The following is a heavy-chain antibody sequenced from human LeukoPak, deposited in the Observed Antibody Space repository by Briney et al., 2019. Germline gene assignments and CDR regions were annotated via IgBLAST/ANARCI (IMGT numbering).Heavy chain of an antibody. J-gene: IGHJ4*02. CDR2: ISGSGGSA. CDR3: AKDSSGRQRVH. Sequence: GGSLRLSCAASGFTFSSYAMSWVRQAPGKGLEWVSAISGSGGSAYYADSVKGRFTISRDNSKNTLYLQMNSLRAEDTAVYYCAKDSSGRQRVHWGQGTLVTVSS. V-gene: IGHV3-23*01. D-gene: IGHD6-19*01. CDR1: GFTFSSYA.